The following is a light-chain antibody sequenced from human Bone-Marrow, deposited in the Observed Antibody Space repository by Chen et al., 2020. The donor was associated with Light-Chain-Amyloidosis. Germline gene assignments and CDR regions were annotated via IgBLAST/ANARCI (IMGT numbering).Light chain of an antibody. V-gene: IGKV3-15*01. J-gene: IGKJ1*01. CDR3: QQSNNWPPWT. CDR1: QSVSSN. Sequence: EIVMTQSPATLSVSPGERATLSCRASQSVSSNLDWYQHKPGQAPRLLIYGASTRATGIPARFSGSGSGTEFALTISSLQSEDFAVYYCQQSNNWPPWTFGQGTKVEIK. CDR2: GAS.